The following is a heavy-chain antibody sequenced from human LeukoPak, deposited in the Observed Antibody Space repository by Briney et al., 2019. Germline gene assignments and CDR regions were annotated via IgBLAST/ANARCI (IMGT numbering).Heavy chain of an antibody. V-gene: IGHV4-59*01. D-gene: IGHD7-27*01. Sequence: SETLSLTCTVSGGSISSYYWSWIRQPPGKGLEWIGYIYYSGSTNYNPSLKSRVTISVDTSKNQFSLKLSSVTAADTAVYYCARAITGDDAFDIWGQGTMVTVSS. CDR3: ARAITGDDAFDI. CDR1: GGSISSYY. CDR2: IYYSGST. J-gene: IGHJ3*02.